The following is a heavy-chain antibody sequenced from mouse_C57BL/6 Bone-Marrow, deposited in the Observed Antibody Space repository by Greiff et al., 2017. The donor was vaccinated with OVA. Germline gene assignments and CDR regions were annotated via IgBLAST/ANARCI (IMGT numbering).Heavy chain of an antibody. CDR2: IWTGGGT. Sequence: VQLQESGPGLVAPSQCLSISCTVSGFSLTSYAIRWVRQPPGKGLEWLGVIWTGGGTNYNSALKARLSISKDNSKNQVFLKMNSLKTDDTARYYCARLWYPYAMDYWGQGTSVTVSS. D-gene: IGHD2-1*01. CDR3: ARLWYPYAMDY. J-gene: IGHJ4*01. CDR1: GFSLTSYA. V-gene: IGHV2-9-1*01.